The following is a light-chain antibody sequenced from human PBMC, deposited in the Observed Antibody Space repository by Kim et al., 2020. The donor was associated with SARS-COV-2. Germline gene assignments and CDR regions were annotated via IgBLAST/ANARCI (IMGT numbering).Light chain of an antibody. J-gene: IGLJ3*02. Sequence: APGKTARITCGGNNIGSKSVHWYQKKPGQAPVLVIYYVSDRPSGIPERFSGSNSGNTATLTISRVEAGDEADYYCQVWDSSSDHPVFGGGTQLTVL. CDR1: NIGSKS. CDR2: YVS. V-gene: IGLV3-21*04. CDR3: QVWDSSSDHPV.